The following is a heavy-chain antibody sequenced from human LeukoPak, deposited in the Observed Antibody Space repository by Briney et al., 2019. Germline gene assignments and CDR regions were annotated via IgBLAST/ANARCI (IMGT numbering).Heavy chain of an antibody. CDR3: VRGGPSTWS. Sequence: GGSLRLSCAASGFTFDDYAMHWVRQAPGKGLEWVSGISWNSGRIGYADSVKGRFTISRDNAKNTVYLQMNNLRAEDTAVYHCVRGGPSTWSWGQGTLVTVSS. J-gene: IGHJ5*02. D-gene: IGHD2-15*01. CDR2: ISWNSGRI. CDR1: GFTFDDYA. V-gene: IGHV3-9*01.